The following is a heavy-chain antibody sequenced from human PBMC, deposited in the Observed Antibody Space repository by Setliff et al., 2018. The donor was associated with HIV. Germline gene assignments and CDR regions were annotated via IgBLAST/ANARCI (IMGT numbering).Heavy chain of an antibody. CDR2: INPKNGGT. V-gene: IGHV1-2*06. J-gene: IGHJ3*01. CDR3: AKPRIFDSLDV. Sequence: ASVKVSCKALTFLVTGYNIHWVRLAPGHGPEWLGRINPKNGGTDYAQKFQGRVTMSLDTSTNTTYLELKGLTSDDTAVYYCAKPRIFDSLDVWGPGTVVTVSS. D-gene: IGHD3-9*01. CDR1: TFLVTGYN.